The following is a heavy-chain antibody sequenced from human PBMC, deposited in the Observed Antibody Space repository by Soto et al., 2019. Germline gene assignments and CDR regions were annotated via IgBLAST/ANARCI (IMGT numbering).Heavy chain of an antibody. Sequence: LSETLSLTCTVSGASISSGDYYWSWIRQPPGKGLEWIGYIFHSGSTYYNPSLKSRITLSIDMSNNQFSLNLRSVTAADTAVYYCVREANWNYEVGNYFDNWGQGILVTVSS. CDR3: VREANWNYEVGNYFDN. D-gene: IGHD1-7*01. CDR2: IFHSGST. V-gene: IGHV4-30-4*01. CDR1: GASISSGDYY. J-gene: IGHJ4*02.